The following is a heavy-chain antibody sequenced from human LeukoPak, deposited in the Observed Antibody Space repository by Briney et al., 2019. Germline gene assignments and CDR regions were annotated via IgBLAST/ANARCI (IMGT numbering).Heavy chain of an antibody. CDR2: ISASGGST. Sequence: GGSLRLSCAASGFTFSSYAVSWVRQAPGKGLEWVSAISASGGSTYYADSVKGRFTISRDNPKNTLYLQMNSLRAEDTAVYYCAKVGVPFDSWGQGTLVTVSS. J-gene: IGHJ4*02. CDR3: AKVGVPFDS. CDR1: GFTFSSYA. V-gene: IGHV3-23*01. D-gene: IGHD2-8*01.